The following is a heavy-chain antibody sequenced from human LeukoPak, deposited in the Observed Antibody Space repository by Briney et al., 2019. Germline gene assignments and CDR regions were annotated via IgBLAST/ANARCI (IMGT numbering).Heavy chain of an antibody. V-gene: IGHV4-39*01. Sequence: SETLSLTCTVSGGSISSRNNYWGWIRQPPGKGLEWIGSIYYSGSTYYNPSLKSRVTISVDTSKNQFSLKMNSVTAADTAVYYCAVNEYGSGSFLRDYWGQGTLVTVSS. CDR3: AVNEYGSGSFLRDY. J-gene: IGHJ4*02. CDR2: IYYSGST. CDR1: GGSISSRNNY. D-gene: IGHD3-10*01.